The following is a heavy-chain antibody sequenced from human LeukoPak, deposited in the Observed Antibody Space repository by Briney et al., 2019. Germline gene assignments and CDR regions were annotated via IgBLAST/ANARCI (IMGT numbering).Heavy chain of an antibody. D-gene: IGHD2-15*01. V-gene: IGHV1-2*02. CDR2: ISPNSGGI. CDR3: ATAGHCSGGSCSDWFDP. J-gene: IGHJ5*02. Sequence: ASVKVSCKASGYTFTGYYMHWVRQAPGQGLEWMGWISPNSGGINYARKFQGRVTMTRDTSIGTAYMELSSLRSDDTAVYYCATAGHCSGGSCSDWFDPWGQGTLVTVSS. CDR1: GYTFTGYY.